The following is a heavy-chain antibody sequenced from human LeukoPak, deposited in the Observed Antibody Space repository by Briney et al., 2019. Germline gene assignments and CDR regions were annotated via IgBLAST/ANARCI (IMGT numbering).Heavy chain of an antibody. D-gene: IGHD3-3*01. CDR1: GFTFSSYA. Sequence: GGSLRLSCAASGFTFSSYAMSRVRQAPGKGLEWGSAISGSGGSTYYADSVKGRFTISRDNSKNTLYLQMNSLRDEDTAVYYCAKNRASYDFWSGYLNWFDPWGQGTLVTVSS. CDR3: AKNRASYDFWSGYLNWFDP. CDR2: ISGSGGST. J-gene: IGHJ5*02. V-gene: IGHV3-23*01.